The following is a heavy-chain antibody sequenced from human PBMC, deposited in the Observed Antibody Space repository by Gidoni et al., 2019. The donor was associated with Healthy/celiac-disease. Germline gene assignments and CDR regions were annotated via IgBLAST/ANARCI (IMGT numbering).Heavy chain of an antibody. CDR2: INHSGST. J-gene: IGHJ2*01. CDR3: ARGGGAYSGYSRRYWYFDL. V-gene: IGHV4-34*01. D-gene: IGHD5-12*01. Sequence: QVQLQQWGAGLLKPSEPLSLTCAVYGGSFSWSFWNWIRQPPGKGREWIGEINHSGSTNYNPSLKSRVTISVDTSKNQFSLKLSSVTAADTAVYYCARGGGAYSGYSRRYWYFDLWGRGTLVTVSS. CDR1: GGSFSWSF.